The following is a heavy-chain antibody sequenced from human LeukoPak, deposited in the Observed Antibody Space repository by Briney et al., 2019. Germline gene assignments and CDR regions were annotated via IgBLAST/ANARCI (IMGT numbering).Heavy chain of an antibody. D-gene: IGHD1-14*01. CDR2: IYSGGST. CDR3: ARDGTLDY. J-gene: IGHJ4*02. Sequence: GGSLRLSCAASGFTFSNYAMSWVRQAPGKALEWVSVIYSGGSTYYADSVKGRFTISRDNSKNTLYLQMNSLRAEDTAVYYCARDGTLDYWGQGTLVTVSS. CDR1: GFTFSNYA. V-gene: IGHV3-66*01.